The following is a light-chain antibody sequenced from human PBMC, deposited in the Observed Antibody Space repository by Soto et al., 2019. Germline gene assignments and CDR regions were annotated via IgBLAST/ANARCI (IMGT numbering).Light chain of an antibody. J-gene: IGKJ2*01. V-gene: IGKV1-39*01. Sequence: DIQMTQSPSSLSASEGDRVTITCRASQTISDYLHWYQQKPGKAPNLLIYAASNLQNGVPSRFSGSGSGTDFTLTISSLQPEDCATYFCQQSYTNPRTFGQGTKLEIK. CDR2: AAS. CDR1: QTISDY. CDR3: QQSYTNPRT.